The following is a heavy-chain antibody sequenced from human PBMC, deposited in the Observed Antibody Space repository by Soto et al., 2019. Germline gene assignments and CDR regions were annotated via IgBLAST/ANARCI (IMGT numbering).Heavy chain of an antibody. V-gene: IGHV1-2*02. J-gene: IGHJ4*02. Sequence: ASVKLSCKASGYTFNGYYMHWGRQAPGQGLEWMGWLNPHRDGTNYAQKFQGRGTMTRDTSISTAYTNLISLRNDHTSVYYCPRDLEHSYASSDYWSQGTLVTDS. CDR1: GYTFNGYY. CDR2: LNPHRDGT. CDR3: PRDLEHSYASSDY. D-gene: IGHD5-18*01.